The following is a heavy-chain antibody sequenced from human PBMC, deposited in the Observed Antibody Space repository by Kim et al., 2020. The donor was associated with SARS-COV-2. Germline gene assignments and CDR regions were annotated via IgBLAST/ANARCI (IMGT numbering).Heavy chain of an antibody. Sequence: GGSLRLSCAAFGLTFSNYGMHWVRQAPGKGLEWVAAILYDGSKKYYADSVKGRFTISRDNSKNTLYLQMSSLRTEDTAVYYCAKGAMLTGIDHDYWGQGTLVTVSS. D-gene: IGHD3-9*01. J-gene: IGHJ4*02. V-gene: IGHV3-30*18. CDR2: ILYDGSKK. CDR1: GLTFSNYG. CDR3: AKGAMLTGIDHDY.